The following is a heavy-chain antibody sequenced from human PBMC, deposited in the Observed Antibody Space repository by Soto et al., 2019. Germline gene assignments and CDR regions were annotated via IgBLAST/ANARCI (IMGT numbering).Heavy chain of an antibody. CDR3: ARFHDSSGDFGY. J-gene: IGHJ4*02. CDR1: GGTFSSYA. D-gene: IGHD3-22*01. V-gene: IGHV1-69*01. Sequence: QVQLVQSGAEVKKPGSSVKVSCKASGGTFSSYAISWVRQASGQGLEWMGGIIPIFGTAKYAQKFQGRVTITTDESTSTAYLELRSLRSADTTVYYCARFHDSSGDFGYWGQGTLVTVSS. CDR2: IIPIFGTA.